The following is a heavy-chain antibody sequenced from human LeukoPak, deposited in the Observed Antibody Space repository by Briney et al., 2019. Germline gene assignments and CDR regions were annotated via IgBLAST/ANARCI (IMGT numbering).Heavy chain of an antibody. CDR2: ISGYNGNT. D-gene: IGHD1-26*01. J-gene: IGHJ3*02. Sequence: ASVKASCKASGYTFTTYGINWVRQAPGQGLEWMGWISGYNGNTNYAQKVQGRVTMTTDTSTSTAYMDLRSLRSDDTAVYYCAGSPHRSADAFDIWGQGTMVTVSS. CDR3: AGSPHRSADAFDI. CDR1: GYTFTTYG. V-gene: IGHV1-18*01.